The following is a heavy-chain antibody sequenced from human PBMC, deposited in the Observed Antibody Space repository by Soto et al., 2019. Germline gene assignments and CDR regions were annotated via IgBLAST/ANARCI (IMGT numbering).Heavy chain of an antibody. V-gene: IGHV4-34*01. CDR3: AGGIAAAGTNNYFDY. D-gene: IGHD6-13*01. CDR2: INHSGST. CDR1: GGSFSGYY. J-gene: IGHJ4*02. Sequence: LSLTCAVYGGSFSGYYWSWIRQPPGKGLEWIGEINHSGSTNYNPSLKSRVTISVDTSKNQFSLKLSSVTAADTAVYYCAGGIAAAGTNNYFDYWGQGTLVTVSS.